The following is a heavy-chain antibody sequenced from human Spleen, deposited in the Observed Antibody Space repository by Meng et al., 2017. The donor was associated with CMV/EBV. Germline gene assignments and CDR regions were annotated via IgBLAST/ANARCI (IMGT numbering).Heavy chain of an antibody. Sequence: SETLSLTCTVSGGSISSYYWSWIRQPPGKGLEWIGYIYYSGTTNYNPSLKSRVTISVDTSKNQFSLKLNSVTAADTAVYYCARGRDFGVVTPGYWGQGILVTVSS. CDR2: IYYSGTT. D-gene: IGHD3-3*01. V-gene: IGHV4-59*01. CDR1: GGSISSYY. CDR3: ARGRDFGVVTPGY. J-gene: IGHJ4*02.